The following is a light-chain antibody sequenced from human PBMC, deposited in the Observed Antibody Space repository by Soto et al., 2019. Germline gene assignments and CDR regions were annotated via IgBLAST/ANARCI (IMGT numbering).Light chain of an antibody. CDR2: AAS. V-gene: IGKV1-6*01. CDR1: QDIRNY. CDR3: LQGYSYPHT. J-gene: IGKJ3*01. Sequence: AIQMTQSPSSLSASVGDRVTITCRASQDIRNYLGWYQQKPGKAPKLLIYAASTLQIGVPSRFSGSGSGTDFTLTISSLQPEDFATYYCLQGYSYPHTFGPGTKVDIK.